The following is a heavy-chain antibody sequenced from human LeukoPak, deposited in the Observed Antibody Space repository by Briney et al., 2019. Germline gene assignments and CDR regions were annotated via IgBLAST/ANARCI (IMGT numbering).Heavy chain of an antibody. Sequence: GASVKVSCKASGYTFTGYYMHWVRQAPGQGLEWMGWINPNSGGTNYAQKFQGWVTMTRDTSISTAYMELSRLRSDDTAVYYCATSTVTTVHYYYGMDVWGQGTTVIVSS. CDR3: ATSTVTTVHYYYGMDV. CDR2: INPNSGGT. D-gene: IGHD4-17*01. J-gene: IGHJ6*01. CDR1: GYTFTGYY. V-gene: IGHV1-2*04.